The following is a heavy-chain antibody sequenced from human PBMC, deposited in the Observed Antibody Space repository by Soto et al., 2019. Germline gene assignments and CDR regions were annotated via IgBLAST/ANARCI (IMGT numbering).Heavy chain of an antibody. D-gene: IGHD2-21*02. J-gene: IGHJ4*02. CDR3: ARGRAYCGGDCYLLDY. CDR1: GYTFTSYD. Sequence: ASVKVSCKASGYTFTSYDINWVRQATGQGLEWMGWISVYTGNTNYAQNLQGRVTMTTDTSTRTAYMELRGLRSDDTAVYYCARGRAYCGGDCYLLDYWGQGTPVTVSS. V-gene: IGHV1-18*01. CDR2: ISVYTGNT.